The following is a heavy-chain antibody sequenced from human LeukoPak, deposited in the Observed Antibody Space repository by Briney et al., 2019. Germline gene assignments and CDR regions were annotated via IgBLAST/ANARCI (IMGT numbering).Heavy chain of an antibody. CDR3: ARGLTLDSGWYRGWFDP. CDR2: IYYSGST. CDR1: GVSISSYY. J-gene: IGHJ5*02. Sequence: SETLSLTCTVSGVSISSYYWSWIRQPPGKGLEWIGYIYYSGSTNYNPSLKSRVTISVDTSKNQFSLNLTSLTAADTAVYYCARGLTLDSGWYRGWFDPWGQGTPVTVSS. D-gene: IGHD6-19*01. V-gene: IGHV4-59*12.